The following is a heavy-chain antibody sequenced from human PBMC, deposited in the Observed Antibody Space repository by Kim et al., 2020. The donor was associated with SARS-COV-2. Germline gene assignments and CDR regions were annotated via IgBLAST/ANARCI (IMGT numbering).Heavy chain of an antibody. J-gene: IGHJ4*02. V-gene: IGHV4-4*02. CDR3: ANKKSSESPFDY. Sequence: TYNPSLKIRVTIAVDKSKNHFSLKLSSVAAADTAVYYCANKKSSESPFDYWGQGTLVTVSS. D-gene: IGHD3-10*01.